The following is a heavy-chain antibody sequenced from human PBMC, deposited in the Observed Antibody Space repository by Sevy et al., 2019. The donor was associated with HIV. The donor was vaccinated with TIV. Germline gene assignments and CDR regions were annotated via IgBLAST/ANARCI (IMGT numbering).Heavy chain of an antibody. V-gene: IGHV3-23*01. J-gene: IGHJ5*02. Sequence: GGSLRLSCAASGFTFSSYAMSWVRQAPGKGLEWVSAISGSGGSTYYADSVKGRFTISRDNSKNTLYLQMNSLRAEDXXXXXXXKTKQFDPWGQGTLVTVSS. D-gene: IGHD1-7*01. CDR2: ISGSGGST. CDR3: XKTKQFDP. CDR1: GFTFSSYA.